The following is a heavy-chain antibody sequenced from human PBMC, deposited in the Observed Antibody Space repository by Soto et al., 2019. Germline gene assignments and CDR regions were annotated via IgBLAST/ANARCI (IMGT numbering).Heavy chain of an antibody. Sequence: EVQLLESGGGLVQPGGSLRLSCAASGFTFGNYGMSWVRQAPGKGLEWVSSISGSGASTYYVDSVKGRFTISRDISQNTLYLQMNSLRAEDTDVYYCAKATYYHGSGSYFPFDYWGQGTLVTVSS. CDR1: GFTFGNYG. D-gene: IGHD3-10*01. CDR3: AKATYYHGSGSYFPFDY. CDR2: ISGSGAST. J-gene: IGHJ4*02. V-gene: IGHV3-23*01.